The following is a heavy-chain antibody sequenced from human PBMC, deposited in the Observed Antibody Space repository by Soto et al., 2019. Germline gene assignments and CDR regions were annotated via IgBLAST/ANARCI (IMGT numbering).Heavy chain of an antibody. V-gene: IGHV3-30-3*01. Sequence: GGSLRLSCAASGFTFSSYAMHWVRQAPGKGLEWVAVISYDGSNKYYADSVKGRFTISRDNSKNTLYPQMNSLRAEDTAVYYCARDDYDYVWGSYAFDIWGQGTMVTVSS. CDR3: ARDDYDYVWGSYAFDI. D-gene: IGHD3-16*01. CDR2: ISYDGSNK. CDR1: GFTFSSYA. J-gene: IGHJ3*02.